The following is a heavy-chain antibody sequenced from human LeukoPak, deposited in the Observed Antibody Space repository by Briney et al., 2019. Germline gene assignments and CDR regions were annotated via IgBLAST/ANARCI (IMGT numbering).Heavy chain of an antibody. CDR3: AILSSYSSSSNMDV. Sequence: ASVKVSCKASGYTFTSYGISWVRQAPGQGLEWMGWISAYNGNTNYAQKLQGRVTMTTDTSTSTAYMELRSLRSDDTAVYYCAILSSYSSSSNMDVWGKGTTVTVSS. V-gene: IGHV1-18*01. CDR1: GYTFTSYG. D-gene: IGHD6-6*01. J-gene: IGHJ6*03. CDR2: ISAYNGNT.